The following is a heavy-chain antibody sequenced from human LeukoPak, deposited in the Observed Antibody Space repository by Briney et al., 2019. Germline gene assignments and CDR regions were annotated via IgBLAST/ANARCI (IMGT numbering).Heavy chain of an antibody. CDR2: INHSGST. D-gene: IGHD3-16*02. CDR1: GGSFSGYY. J-gene: IGHJ4*02. Sequence: SETLSLTCAVYGGSFSGYYWSWIRQPPGKGLEWIGEINHSGSTNYNPSLKSRVTISVDTSKNQFSLKLSSVSAADTAVYYCARSPQRLYYDYVWGSYRYTGYYFDYWGQGTLVTVSS. CDR3: ARSPQRLYYDYVWGSYRYTGYYFDY. V-gene: IGHV4-34*01.